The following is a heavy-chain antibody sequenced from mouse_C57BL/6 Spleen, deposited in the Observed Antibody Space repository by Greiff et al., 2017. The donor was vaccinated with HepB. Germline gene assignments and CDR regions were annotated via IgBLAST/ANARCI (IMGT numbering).Heavy chain of an antibody. J-gene: IGHJ4*01. CDR1: GYTFTDYN. CDR2: INPNNGGT. V-gene: IGHV1-18*01. CDR3: AREGSYYGSHYAMDY. Sequence: EVQLQQSGPELVKPGASVKIPCKASGYTFTDYNMDWVKQSHGKSLEWIGDINPNNGGTIYNQKFKGKATLTVDKSSSTAYMELRSLTSEDTAVYYCAREGSYYGSHYAMDYWGQGTSVTVSS. D-gene: IGHD1-1*01.